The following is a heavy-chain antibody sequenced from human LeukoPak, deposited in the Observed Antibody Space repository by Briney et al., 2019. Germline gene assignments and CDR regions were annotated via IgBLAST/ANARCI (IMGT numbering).Heavy chain of an antibody. V-gene: IGHV3-15*01. CDR1: GFTFSNAW. J-gene: IGHJ4*02. CDR2: IKSKTDGGTT. D-gene: IGHD1-26*01. Sequence: PGGSLRLSCAASGFTFSNAWMSWVRQAPGKGLEWVGRIKSKTDGGTTDYAAPVKGRFTISRDDSKNTLYLQMNSLKTEDTAVYYCTTEASDDYGEWELQSHDYWGQGTLVTVSS. CDR3: TTEASDDYGEWELQSHDY.